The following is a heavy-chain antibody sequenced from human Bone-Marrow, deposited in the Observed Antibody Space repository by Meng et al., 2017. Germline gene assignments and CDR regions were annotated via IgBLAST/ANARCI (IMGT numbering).Heavy chain of an antibody. Sequence: GESLKISCAASGFTFSSYWMHWVRQAPGKGLVWVSRINSDGSSTSYADSVKGRFTISRDNAKNTLYLQMNSLRAEDTAVYYCARDLGVDGSEMDDAFDIWGQGTTVTVSS. V-gene: IGHV3-74*01. D-gene: IGHD3-10*01. CDR2: INSDGSST. CDR1: GFTFSSYW. J-gene: IGHJ3*02. CDR3: ARDLGVDGSEMDDAFDI.